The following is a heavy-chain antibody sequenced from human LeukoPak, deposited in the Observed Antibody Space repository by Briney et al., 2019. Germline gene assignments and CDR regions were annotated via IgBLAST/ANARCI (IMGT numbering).Heavy chain of an antibody. Sequence: GGSLRLSCAASGFTFSGYGMHWVRQAPGKGLEWVAVISYDGSSKYYADSVKGRFTISRDNSKNTLYLQMNSLRAEDTAVYWCAKDGGISTGYYYGVDVWGKGTTVTVSS. CDR1: GFTFSGYG. V-gene: IGHV3-30*18. CDR2: ISYDGSSK. D-gene: IGHD3-16*01. J-gene: IGHJ6*04. CDR3: AKDGGISTGYYYGVDV.